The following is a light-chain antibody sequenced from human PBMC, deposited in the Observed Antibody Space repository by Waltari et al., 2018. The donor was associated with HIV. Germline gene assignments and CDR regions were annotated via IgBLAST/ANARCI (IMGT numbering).Light chain of an antibody. Sequence: VLTHPRSASGSRGQAVTVSCTGPSSNVGGYKYVSWYQQHPGKDPKLLIFEVSQRPSGVPDRFSGSKSGNTASLTVSGLLAEDEADYYCTSYAGSNTFVFGTGTKVTVL. CDR1: SSNVGGYKY. V-gene: IGLV2-8*01. J-gene: IGLJ1*01. CDR2: EVS. CDR3: TSYAGSNTFV.